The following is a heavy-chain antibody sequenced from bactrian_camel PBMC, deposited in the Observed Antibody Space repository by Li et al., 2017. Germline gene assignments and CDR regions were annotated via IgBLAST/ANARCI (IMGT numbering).Heavy chain of an antibody. J-gene: IGHJ4*01. CDR2: IDTAGTAA. Sequence: HVQLVESGGGSVQAGGSLRLSCAASGYHYSTFCMSWFRQAPGEQREGVASIDTAGTAAYANSVKGRFTFSKDKDKDTVYLQMNSLKPEDTAMYYCALDGTDGGDWDEHRVLRRTEYNNWGQGTQVTVS. V-gene: IGHV3S6*01. CDR3: ALDGTDGGDWDEHRVLRRTEYNN. D-gene: IGHD7*01. CDR1: GYHYSTFC.